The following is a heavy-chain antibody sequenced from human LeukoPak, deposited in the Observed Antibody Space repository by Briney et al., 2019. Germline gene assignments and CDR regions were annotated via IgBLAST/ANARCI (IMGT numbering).Heavy chain of an antibody. CDR2: IYYSGSA. Sequence: SETLSLTCTVSGGPISSYQWSWIRQPPGKGLEWIGNIYYSGSANYNPSLTSRVIISVDTPKNQFSLKLSPVIAADTAVYYCAKSHFDWLPAFDIWGQGTMVTVSS. V-gene: IGHV4-59*12. J-gene: IGHJ3*02. D-gene: IGHD3-9*01. CDR3: AKSHFDWLPAFDI. CDR1: GGPISSYQ.